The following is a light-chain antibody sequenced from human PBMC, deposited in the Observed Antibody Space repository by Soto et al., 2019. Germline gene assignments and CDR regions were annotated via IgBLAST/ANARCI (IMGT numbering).Light chain of an antibody. CDR1: QDIRSD. J-gene: IGKJ4*01. CDR3: LQNNNYPLT. V-gene: IGKV1-6*01. Sequence: AIQMTQSPSSLSASVGDRVTVTCRASQDIRSDVGWYQQKPGQAPKVLTYAASRLHSGVPSRFSGSGSGTDFVLTISSLQPEDVATYYCLQNNNYPLTFGGGTKVDIK. CDR2: AAS.